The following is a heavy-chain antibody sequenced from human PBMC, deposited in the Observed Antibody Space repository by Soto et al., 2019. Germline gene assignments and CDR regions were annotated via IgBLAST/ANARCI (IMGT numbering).Heavy chain of an antibody. CDR2: IIPMFGTP. J-gene: IGHJ4*02. V-gene: IGHV1-69*13. D-gene: IGHD1-26*01. Sequence: SVKVSCKASGGAFTDYIFDWVRQAPGQGLEWMGGIIPMFGTPKYAQKFQHRVTISADVSTGTAYMELTRLRFDDTAVYYCAGGRDQPPVGLYFESWGEGXRVTVSS. CDR3: AGGRDQPPVGLYFES. CDR1: GGAFTDYI.